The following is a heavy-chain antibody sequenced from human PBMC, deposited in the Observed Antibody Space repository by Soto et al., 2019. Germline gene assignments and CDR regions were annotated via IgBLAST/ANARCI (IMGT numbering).Heavy chain of an antibody. CDR1: GCTFSSYA. J-gene: IGHJ4*02. V-gene: IGHV3-64D*06. D-gene: IGHD1-1*01. CDR3: PKATGDRSASSFDY. CDR2: ISSNGGST. Sequence: GGSLRLSCSASGCTFSSYAMHWVGQAPGKGLEYVSAISSNGGSTYYADSVKGRFTISRDNSKNTLYLQMSSLRAEDTAVYYCPKATGDRSASSFDYWGTGTLATVSS.